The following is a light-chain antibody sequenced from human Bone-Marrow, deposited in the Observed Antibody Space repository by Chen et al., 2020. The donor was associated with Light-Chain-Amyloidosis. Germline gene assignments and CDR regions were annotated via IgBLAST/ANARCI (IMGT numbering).Light chain of an antibody. CDR2: AVS. CDR1: SGDVGTYTY. Sequence: QSALTQPASVSGSPGQSITISCTGTSGDVGTYTYVSWYQQHAGKAPKVMIYAVSNRPSGVSNRFSGSKSGNTASLTISGLQAEDEADYYCSSFTSSSSYVFGPGTKVTVL. V-gene: IGLV2-14*01. CDR3: SSFTSSSSYV. J-gene: IGLJ1*01.